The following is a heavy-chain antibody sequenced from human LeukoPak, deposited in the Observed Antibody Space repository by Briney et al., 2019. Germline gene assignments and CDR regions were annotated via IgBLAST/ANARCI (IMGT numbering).Heavy chain of an antibody. J-gene: IGHJ4*02. CDR2: INRDGICT. CDR1: GFTFSNYR. Sequence: PVGSLRDSCAASGFTFSNYRMHWVRQVPGKGLVWVARINRDGICTSYADSVRGRFTISRDNAKNTLSLQMNTLRAEDTAMYYCSTAFEFWGRGTMVTVSS. CDR3: STAFEF. V-gene: IGHV3-74*01.